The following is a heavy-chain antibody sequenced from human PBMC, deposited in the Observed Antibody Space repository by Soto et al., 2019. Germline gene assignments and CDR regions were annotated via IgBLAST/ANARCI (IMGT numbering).Heavy chain of an antibody. J-gene: IGHJ4*02. V-gene: IGHV3-23*01. D-gene: IGHD2-15*01. CDR2: ISGSGGST. CDR3: AKRPRRVWYCSGGSGSAY. Sequence: PGGSLRLSCAASGFTFSSYAMSWVRQAPGKGLEWVSAISGSGGSTYYADSVKGRFTISRDNSKNTLYLQMNSLRAEDTAVYYCAKRPRRVWYCSGGSGSAYWGQGTLVTVS. CDR1: GFTFSSYA.